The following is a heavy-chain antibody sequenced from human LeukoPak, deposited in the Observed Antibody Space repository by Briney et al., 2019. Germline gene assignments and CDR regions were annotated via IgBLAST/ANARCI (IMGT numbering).Heavy chain of an antibody. Sequence: GRSLRLSCAASGFTFSSYAMHWVRQAPGKGLEWVAVISYDGSNKYYADSVKGRFTISRDNSKNTLYLQMNSLRAEDTAVYYCARGDDSSGTIFDYWGQGTLVIVSS. CDR1: GFTFSSYA. V-gene: IGHV3-30-3*01. CDR2: ISYDGSNK. CDR3: ARGDDSSGTIFDY. D-gene: IGHD3-22*01. J-gene: IGHJ4*02.